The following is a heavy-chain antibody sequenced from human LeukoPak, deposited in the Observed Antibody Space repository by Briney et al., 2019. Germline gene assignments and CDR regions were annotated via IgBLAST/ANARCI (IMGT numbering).Heavy chain of an antibody. V-gene: IGHV3-48*01. D-gene: IGHD3-3*01. Sequence: PGGSLRLSCAASEFAFSTYNMNWVRQAPGKGLEWVSYISTGSSTTYYADSVKGRFTISRDNSKSTLYLQMNSLRAEGTAVYYCSKDRDVTMFGVVIIRARDYWGQGTLVTVSS. J-gene: IGHJ4*02. CDR2: ISTGSSTT. CDR3: SKDRDVTMFGVVIIRARDY. CDR1: EFAFSTYN.